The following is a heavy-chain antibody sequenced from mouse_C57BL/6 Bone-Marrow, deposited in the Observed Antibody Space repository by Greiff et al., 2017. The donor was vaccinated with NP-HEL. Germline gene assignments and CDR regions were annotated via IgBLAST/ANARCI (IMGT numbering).Heavy chain of an antibody. CDR3: ARSLITTVVEYFDY. CDR1: GYSFTGYY. V-gene: IGHV1-42*01. Sequence: EVQLQESGPELVKPGASVKISCKASGYSFTGYYMNWVKQSPEKSLEWIGEINPSTGGTTYNQKFKAKATLTVDKSSSTAYMQLKSLTSEDSAVYYCARSLITTVVEYFDYWGQGTTLTVSS. CDR2: INPSTGGT. D-gene: IGHD1-1*01. J-gene: IGHJ2*01.